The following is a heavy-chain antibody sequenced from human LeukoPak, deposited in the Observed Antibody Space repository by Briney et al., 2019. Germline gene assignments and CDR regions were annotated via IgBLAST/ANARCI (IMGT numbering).Heavy chain of an antibody. CDR3: ARAAFDAFDT. CDR2: ISGSGTTI. Sequence: AGGSLRLSCAASGFTFSSYEMNWVRQAPGKGLEWVSYISGSGTTIYYPDSVKGRFSIARDNAGNSLYLQMNSLRAEDTAVYYCARAAFDAFDTWGQGTMVTVSS. J-gene: IGHJ3*02. V-gene: IGHV3-48*03. D-gene: IGHD3-3*02. CDR1: GFTFSSYE.